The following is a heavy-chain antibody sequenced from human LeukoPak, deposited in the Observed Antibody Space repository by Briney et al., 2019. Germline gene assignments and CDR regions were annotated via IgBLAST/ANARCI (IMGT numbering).Heavy chain of an antibody. CDR2: VNHRGST. V-gene: IGHV4-34*01. J-gene: IGHJ4*02. CDR3: ARGPPSMGIGHYFDY. CDR1: GGPFSGCY. Sequence: SDTLSLTCAVYGGPFSGCYWSWVRQPPGKGLEWIGEVNHRGSTNYDPSLKSRVTISVDTTKNQFSLKMNSMTAADTAVYYCARGPPSMGIGHYFDYWGQGTLVTVSS. D-gene: IGHD2-2*03.